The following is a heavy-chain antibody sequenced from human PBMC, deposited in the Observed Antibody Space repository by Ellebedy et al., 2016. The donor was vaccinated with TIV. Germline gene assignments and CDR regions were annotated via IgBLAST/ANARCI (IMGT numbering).Heavy chain of an antibody. CDR2: FDPEDEEI. D-gene: IGHD2-2*02. V-gene: IGHV1-24*01. Sequence: ASVKVSXXVSGHSLSGLSIHWVRQAPGKGLEWMGGFDPEDEEIIYAQKFQGRVTMTEDTSTDTAYMDMSSLTFEDTAVYYCTTITINWFDPWGQGTLVTVSS. CDR3: TTITINWFDP. CDR1: GHSLSGLS. J-gene: IGHJ5*02.